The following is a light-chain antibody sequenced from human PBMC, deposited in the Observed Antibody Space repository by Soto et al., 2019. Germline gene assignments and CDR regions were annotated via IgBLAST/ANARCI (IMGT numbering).Light chain of an antibody. V-gene: IGKV3-11*01. CDR2: DAS. CDR1: QSVGSN. CDR3: EQPSYRPLT. J-gene: IGKJ5*01. Sequence: LSCRARQSVGSNLAWYQQTPGQAPRVVIYDASTRATVIPARFSGSGSRTDFTLTLSSLDPEESAVHFCEQPSYRPLTLGQGTKLEIK.